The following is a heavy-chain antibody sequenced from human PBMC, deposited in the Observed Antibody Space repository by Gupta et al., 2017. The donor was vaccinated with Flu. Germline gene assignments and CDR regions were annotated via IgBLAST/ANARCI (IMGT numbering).Heavy chain of an antibody. CDR1: GFTFRNYA. V-gene: IGHV3-30-3*01. CDR2: ITYDGRRN. CDR3: AREHRAMNHPLDL. J-gene: IGHJ3*01. Sequence: QLPLVESGGSVVQSGRSLKLSCAASGFTFRNYALHWVRQAPGKGLEWVASITYDGRRNYYAESVRGRFIVSRDNSNNTLFVQMNSLRPEDTAVYYCAREHRAMNHPLDLWGQGAMVTV.